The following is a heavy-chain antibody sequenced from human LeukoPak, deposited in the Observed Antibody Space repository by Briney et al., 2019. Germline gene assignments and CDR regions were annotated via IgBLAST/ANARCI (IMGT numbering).Heavy chain of an antibody. Sequence: SETLSLTCTVSGGSISSYYWSWVRQPPGKGLEWIGYIFYSGNTKYNPSLESRVTISQDTSKNRISLTLRSVTAADTAVYYCTSGEDNAKANVWGQGTLVTVSS. CDR2: IFYSGNT. D-gene: IGHD2-8*01. J-gene: IGHJ4*02. CDR1: GGSISSYY. V-gene: IGHV4-59*08. CDR3: TSGEDNAKANV.